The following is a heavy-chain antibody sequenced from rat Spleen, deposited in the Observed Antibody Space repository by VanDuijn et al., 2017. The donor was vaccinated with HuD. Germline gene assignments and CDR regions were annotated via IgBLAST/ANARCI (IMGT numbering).Heavy chain of an antibody. CDR3: TTEFAY. V-gene: IGHV5-27*01. CDR1: GFSLTSYH. J-gene: IGHJ3*01. Sequence: VQLKESGPGLVQPSQTLSLTCTVSGFSLTSYHVSWVRQAPTKGLEWVAYISTGGGSTYYRDSVKGRFTISRDNAKSTLYLQMDSLRSEDTATYYCTTEFAYWGQGTLVTVSS. CDR2: ISTGGGST.